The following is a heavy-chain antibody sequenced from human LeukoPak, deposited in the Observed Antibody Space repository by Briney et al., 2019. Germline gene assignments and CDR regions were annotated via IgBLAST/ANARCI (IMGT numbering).Heavy chain of an antibody. J-gene: IGHJ6*03. CDR1: GFTFSRFT. D-gene: IGHD6-13*01. Sequence: GGSLRLYCEASGFTFSRFTMHWLRQAPGQGLEWLLSTTSNSNIKYYADSVKGRFTISRGNAKNSLYLQVNSLRAEDTAVYFCARAVLDSSSLTYYMDVWGKGTTVTVSS. CDR3: ARAVLDSSSLTYYMDV. CDR2: TTSNSNIK. V-gene: IGHV3-48*04.